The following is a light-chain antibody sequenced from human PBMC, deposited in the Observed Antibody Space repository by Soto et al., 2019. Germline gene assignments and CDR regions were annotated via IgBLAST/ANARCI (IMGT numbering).Light chain of an antibody. CDR2: DAS. J-gene: IGKJ1*01. V-gene: IGKV3-20*01. CDR1: QSVSSTY. Sequence: EIVMTQSPGTLSLSPGERVTLSCRASQSVSSTYLAWYQQKPGQAPRLLIYDASKRATGIPARFSGSGSGTEFILTISRLEPEDFAVYYCQQYGSSPQTFGQGTKVDI. CDR3: QQYGSSPQT.